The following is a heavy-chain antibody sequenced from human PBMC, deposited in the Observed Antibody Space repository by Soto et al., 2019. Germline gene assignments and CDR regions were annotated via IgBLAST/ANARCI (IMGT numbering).Heavy chain of an antibody. CDR3: AKGLVRGVIIPYYYMDV. J-gene: IGHJ6*03. CDR1: GFTFSNYG. Sequence: GGSLRLSCAASGFTFSNYGMSWVRQAPGKGLEWVSAISGSGGNTYYADSVKGRFTISRDHSKNTLYLQMNSLRAEDTAVYYCAKGLVRGVIIPYYYMDVWGKGTTVTVSS. D-gene: IGHD3-10*01. CDR2: ISGSGGNT. V-gene: IGHV3-23*01.